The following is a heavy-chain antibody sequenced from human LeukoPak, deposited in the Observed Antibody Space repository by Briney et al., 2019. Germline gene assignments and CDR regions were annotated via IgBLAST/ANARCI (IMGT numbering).Heavy chain of an antibody. V-gene: IGHV3-23*01. CDR3: AKGDFGDCY. CDR1: GFTFSNYA. D-gene: IGHD4-17*01. Sequence: GGSLRLSCAASGFTFSNYAMAWVRQAPRKGLGWVSSITSSGNTYNADSVKGRLTISRDNSKNTVYLQMTSLRAEDTAVYYCAKGDFGDCYWGQGTLVTVSS. CDR2: ITSSGNT. J-gene: IGHJ4*02.